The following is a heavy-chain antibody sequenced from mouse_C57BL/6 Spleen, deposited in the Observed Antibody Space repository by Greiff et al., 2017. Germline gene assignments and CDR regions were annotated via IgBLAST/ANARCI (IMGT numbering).Heavy chain of an antibody. Sequence: VQLQQSGPELVKPGASVKMPCKASGYTFTDYNMDWVKQSHGKSLEWIGDINPNNGGTIYNQKFKGKATLTVDKSSSTAYMELRSLTSEDTAVYYCARLRSNYVFAYWGQGTLVTVSA. CDR3: ARLRSNYVFAY. CDR2: INPNNGGT. CDR1: GYTFTDYN. D-gene: IGHD2-5*01. J-gene: IGHJ3*01. V-gene: IGHV1-18*01.